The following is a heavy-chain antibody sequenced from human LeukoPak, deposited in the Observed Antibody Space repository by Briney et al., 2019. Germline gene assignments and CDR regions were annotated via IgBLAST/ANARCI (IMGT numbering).Heavy chain of an antibody. D-gene: IGHD3-9*01. J-gene: IGHJ5*02. CDR2: IYTSGST. CDR1: GGSISSYY. Sequence: PSETLSLTCTVSGGSISSYYWSWIRQPAGKGLEWIGRIYTSGSTNYNPSLKSRVTISVDKSKNQFSLKLSSVTAADTAVYYCARDPDYDILTGYSSWFDPWGQGTLVTVSS. V-gene: IGHV4-4*07. CDR3: ARDPDYDILTGYSSWFDP.